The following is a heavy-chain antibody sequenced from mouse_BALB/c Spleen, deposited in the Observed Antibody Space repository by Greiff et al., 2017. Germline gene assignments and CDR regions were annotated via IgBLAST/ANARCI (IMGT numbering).Heavy chain of an antibody. CDR2: LWGVGST. V-gene: IGHV2-6-7*01. CDR1: GFSLTGYG. J-gene: IGHJ2*01. Sequence: VKLVESGPGLVAPSQSLSITCTVSGFSLTGYGVNWVRQPPGKGLVWLGMLWGVGSTDYNSALKSRLSISKDNSKSQVFLKMNSLQTDDTARYYCARDEGGLYYGNYGCDDWGQGTTLTVSS. D-gene: IGHD2-1*01. CDR3: ARDEGGLYYGNYGCDD.